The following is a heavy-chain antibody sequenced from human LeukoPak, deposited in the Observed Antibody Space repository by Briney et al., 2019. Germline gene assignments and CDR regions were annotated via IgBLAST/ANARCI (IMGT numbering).Heavy chain of an antibody. D-gene: IGHD6-19*01. Sequence: SETLSLTCTVSGGSISSYYWSWIRQPPGKGLEWIGYIYYSGSTNYNPSLKSRVTISVDTSKNQFSLKLSSVTAADTAVYYCARQPVRIAVAGRNWFDPWGQGTLVTVSS. CDR3: ARQPVRIAVAGRNWFDP. CDR1: GGSISSYY. V-gene: IGHV4-59*01. CDR2: IYYSGST. J-gene: IGHJ5*02.